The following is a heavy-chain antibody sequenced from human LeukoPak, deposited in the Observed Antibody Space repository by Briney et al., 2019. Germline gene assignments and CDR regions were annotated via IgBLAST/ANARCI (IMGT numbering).Heavy chain of an antibody. D-gene: IGHD6-6*01. J-gene: IGHJ4*02. CDR2: IIPIFGTA. CDR3: ARAPIAARPVGHSSYYFDY. V-gene: IGHV1-69*05. Sequence: SVTVSCKASGGTFSSYAISWLRQAPAQGLEWMGGIIPIFGTANYAQKFQGRATITTDESTSTAYMELSSLRSEDTAVYYCARAPIAARPVGHSSYYFDYWGQGTLVTVSS. CDR1: GGTFSSYA.